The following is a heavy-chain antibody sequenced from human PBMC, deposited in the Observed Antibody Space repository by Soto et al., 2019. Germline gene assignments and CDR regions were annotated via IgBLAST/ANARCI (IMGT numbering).Heavy chain of an antibody. J-gene: IGHJ6*03. CDR2: ISAYNGNT. CDR3: ARGYGSGSSLYGHYYYYYYYMDV. CDR1: GYTFTSYG. V-gene: IGHV1-18*01. Sequence: ASVKVSCKASGYTFTSYGISWVRQAPGQGLEWMGWISAYNGNTNYAQKLQGRVTMTTDTSTSTAYMELRSLRSDDTAVYYCARGYGSGSSLYGHYYYYYYYMDVWGKGTTVTVSS. D-gene: IGHD3-10*01.